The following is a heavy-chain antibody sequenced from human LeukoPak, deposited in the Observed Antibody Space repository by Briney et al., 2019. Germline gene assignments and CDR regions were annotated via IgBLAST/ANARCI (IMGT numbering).Heavy chain of an antibody. Sequence: PGGSLRISCAASGFTFSSYAMSWVRQAPGKGLEWVSAISGSGGSTYCADSVKGRFTISRDNSKNTLYLQMNSLRAEDTAVYYCAKVPAPYSGSYLVNFDYWGQGTLVTVSS. CDR1: GFTFSSYA. V-gene: IGHV3-23*01. CDR3: AKVPAPYSGSYLVNFDY. D-gene: IGHD1-26*01. CDR2: ISGSGGST. J-gene: IGHJ4*02.